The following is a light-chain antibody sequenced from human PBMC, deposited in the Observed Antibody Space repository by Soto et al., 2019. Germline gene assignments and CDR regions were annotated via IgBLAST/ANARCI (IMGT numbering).Light chain of an antibody. CDR2: DAS. CDR1: QSVSRY. V-gene: IGKV3-11*01. CDR3: QHRSNWPPIT. J-gene: IGKJ5*01. Sequence: EIVLTQSPATLSLSPGERATLSCRASQSVSRYLAWYQQKPGQAPRLLIYDASSRATGIPARFSGNGSGTDFTLTISSLEPEDFAVYYCQHRSNWPPITFGQGTRLEIK.